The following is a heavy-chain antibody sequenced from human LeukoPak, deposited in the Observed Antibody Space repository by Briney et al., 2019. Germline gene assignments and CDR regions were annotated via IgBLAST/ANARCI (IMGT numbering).Heavy chain of an antibody. CDR3: ARPSSGWYVLDY. V-gene: IGHV5-10-1*01. J-gene: IGHJ4*02. D-gene: IGHD6-19*01. Sequence: GESLKISCKGSGYSFTSYWISWVRQMPRKGLEWMGRIDPSDSYTNYSPSFQGHVTISADKSISTAYLQWSCLKASDTAMYYCARPSSGWYVLDYWGQGTLVTVSS. CDR2: IDPSDSYT. CDR1: GYSFTSYW.